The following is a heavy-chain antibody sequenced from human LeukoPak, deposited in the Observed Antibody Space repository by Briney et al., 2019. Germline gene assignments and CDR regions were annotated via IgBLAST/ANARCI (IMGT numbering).Heavy chain of an antibody. J-gene: IGHJ3*01. CDR3: AKADGSSLIRF. CDR1: GGSIISSSYY. CDR2: IYYRGNT. Sequence: PSETLSLTCTASGGSIISSSYYWGWIRQPPEKRLGWIGIIYYRGNTYYAPSLKSRVTISIDTSKNQFSLQMISMSAEDTAVYYCAKADGSSLIRFCGRGTMVTVSA. D-gene: IGHD3-22*01. V-gene: IGHV4-39*07.